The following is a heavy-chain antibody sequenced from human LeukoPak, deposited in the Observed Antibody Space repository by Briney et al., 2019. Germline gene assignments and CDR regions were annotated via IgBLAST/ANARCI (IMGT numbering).Heavy chain of an antibody. V-gene: IGHV3-30-3*01. J-gene: IGHJ6*03. CDR3: ARLISNWGRGLYYYYMDV. D-gene: IGHD7-27*01. Sequence: PGGSLRLSCAASGFTFSSYAMHWVRQAPGKGLEWVAVISYDGSNKYYADSVKGRFTISRDNSKNTLYLQMNSLRAEDAAVYYCARLISNWGRGLYYYYMDVWGKGTTVTVSS. CDR2: ISYDGSNK. CDR1: GFTFSSYA.